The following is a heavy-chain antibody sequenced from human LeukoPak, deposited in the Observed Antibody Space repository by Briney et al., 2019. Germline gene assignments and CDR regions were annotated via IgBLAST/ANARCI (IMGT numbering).Heavy chain of an antibody. CDR3: ARAWVGFEFLEWAPHFQH. J-gene: IGHJ1*01. Sequence: SVKVSXKASGGTFSSYAISWVRQAPGQGLEWMRGIIPIFGTANYAQKFQGRVTITADESTSTAYMELSSLRSEDTAVYYCARAWVGFEFLEWAPHFQHWGQGTLVTVSS. V-gene: IGHV1-69*13. D-gene: IGHD3-3*01. CDR1: GGTFSSYA. CDR2: IIPIFGTA.